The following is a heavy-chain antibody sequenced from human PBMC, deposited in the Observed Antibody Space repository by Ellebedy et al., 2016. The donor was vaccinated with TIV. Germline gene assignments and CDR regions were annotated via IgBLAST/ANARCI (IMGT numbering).Heavy chain of an antibody. Sequence: GESLKISCKASGYSFTSYWIGWVRQMPGEGLEWMGIIYPGDSDTRYSPSFQGQVTISADKSISTAHLQWSSLKASDTAIYYCARRKWLRDGDFDYWGQGTLVTVSS. CDR1: GYSFTSYW. CDR3: ARRKWLRDGDFDY. J-gene: IGHJ4*02. D-gene: IGHD5-12*01. CDR2: IYPGDSDT. V-gene: IGHV5-51*01.